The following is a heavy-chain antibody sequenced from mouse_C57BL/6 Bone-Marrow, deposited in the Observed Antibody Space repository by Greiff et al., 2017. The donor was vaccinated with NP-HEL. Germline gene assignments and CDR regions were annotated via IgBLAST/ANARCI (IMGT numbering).Heavy chain of an antibody. CDR1: GYAFSSSW. Sequence: QVQLKESGPELVKPGASVKISCKASGYAFSSSWMNWVKQRPGKGLEWIGRIYPGDGDTNYNGKFKGKATLTADTSYSTAYMQLSSLTSEYSSVYFGARSLPSYAMDYWGQGTSVTVSS. CDR2: IYPGDGDT. V-gene: IGHV1-82*01. CDR3: ARSLPSYAMDY. J-gene: IGHJ4*01. D-gene: IGHD5-5*01.